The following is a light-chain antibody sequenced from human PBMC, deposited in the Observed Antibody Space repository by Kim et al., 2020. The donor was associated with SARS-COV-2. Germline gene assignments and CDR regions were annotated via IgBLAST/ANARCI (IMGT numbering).Light chain of an antibody. CDR3: AAWDASLNGWV. V-gene: IGLV1-44*01. Sequence: GRRVTIACSGSLSNIGSHTVNWYQYFPGTAPKLLIYANIHRPSGVPDRFSGSKSDSSASLAISGLQSEDEADYYCAAWDASLNGWVFGGGTQLTVL. CDR2: ANI. J-gene: IGLJ3*02. CDR1: LSNIGSHT.